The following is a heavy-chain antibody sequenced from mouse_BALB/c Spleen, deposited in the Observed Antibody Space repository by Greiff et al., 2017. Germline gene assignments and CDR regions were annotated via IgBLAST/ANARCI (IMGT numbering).Heavy chain of an antibody. CDR1: GFNFKDSY. Sequence: VQLKESGAELVKPGASVKLSCTASGFNFKDSYMHWVKQRPEQGLEWIGRIDPANGNTKYDPKFQGKATITADTSSNTAYLQLSSLTSEDTAVYCGARGLWLRRGYFDVWGAGTTVTVSS. D-gene: IGHD2-2*01. J-gene: IGHJ1*01. CDR2: IDPANGNT. CDR3: ARGLWLRRGYFDV. V-gene: IGHV14-3*02.